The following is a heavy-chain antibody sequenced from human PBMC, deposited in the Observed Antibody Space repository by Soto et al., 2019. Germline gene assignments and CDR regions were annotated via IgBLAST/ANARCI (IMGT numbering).Heavy chain of an antibody. Sequence: VSVKVSCKASGYTFNFYGITWVRQAPGQGLEWMGWISGFNGNTNYAADLQGRVTMTTDTSTSTAYMELRGLRSDDTAVYYCARIGVSSGHESPDFDSWGQGTLVTVSS. V-gene: IGHV1-18*01. CDR2: ISGFNGNT. D-gene: IGHD3-16*01. CDR1: GYTFNFYG. J-gene: IGHJ4*02. CDR3: ARIGVSSGHESPDFDS.